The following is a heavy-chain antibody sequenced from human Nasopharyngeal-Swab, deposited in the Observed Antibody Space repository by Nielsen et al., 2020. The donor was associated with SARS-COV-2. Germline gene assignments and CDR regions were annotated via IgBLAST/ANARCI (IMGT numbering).Heavy chain of an antibody. J-gene: IGHJ4*02. CDR2: ISTSSSYI. D-gene: IGHD3-10*01. Sequence: GESLKISCAASGFTFSGYWMSWVRQAPGKGLEWVSSISTSSSYIYYADSVKGRFTISRDNAKNSLYLQMNSLRAEDTAVYYCAREEGYGSGSYSGYWGQGTLVTVSS. V-gene: IGHV3-21*06. CDR3: AREEGYGSGSYSGY. CDR1: GFTFSGYW.